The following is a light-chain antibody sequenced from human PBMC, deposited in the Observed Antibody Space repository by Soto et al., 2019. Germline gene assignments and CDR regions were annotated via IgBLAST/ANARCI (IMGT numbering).Light chain of an antibody. V-gene: IGLV2-14*01. CDR3: SSYTSSSTLL. Sequence: QYALTQPASVSGSPGQSITISCTGTSSDVGGYNYVSWYQQHPGKAPKLMIHDVSNRPSGVSNRFSGSKSGNTASLTISGLQAEDEADYYCSSYTSSSTLLFGGGTKLTVL. CDR2: DVS. CDR1: SSDVGGYNY. J-gene: IGLJ2*01.